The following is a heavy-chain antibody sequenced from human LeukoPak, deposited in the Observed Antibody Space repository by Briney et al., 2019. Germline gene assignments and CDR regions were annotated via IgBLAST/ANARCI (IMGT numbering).Heavy chain of an antibody. CDR3: ARIVKRGYSYASLYYYYMDV. J-gene: IGHJ6*03. V-gene: IGHV4-34*01. CDR1: GGSFSGYY. CDR2: INHSGST. Sequence: PSETLSLTCAVYGGSFSGYYWSWIRQPPGKGLEWIGEINHSGSTNYNPSLKSRVTISVDTSKNQFSLKLSSVTAADTAVYYCARIVKRGYSYASLYYYYMDVWGKGTTVTVSS. D-gene: IGHD5-18*01.